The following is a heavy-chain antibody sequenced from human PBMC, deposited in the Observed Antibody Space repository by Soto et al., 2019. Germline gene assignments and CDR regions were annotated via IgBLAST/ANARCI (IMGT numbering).Heavy chain of an antibody. CDR1: GGSISSGGYS. CDR3: ARRYGGNFDY. CDR2: IYHSGST. J-gene: IGHJ4*02. Sequence: LSLTCAVSGGSISSGGYSWSWIRQPPGKGLEWIGYIYHSGSTYYNPSLKSRVTISVDRSKNQFSLKLRSVTGADTAVYYCARRYGGNFDYWGQGTLVTVSS. V-gene: IGHV4-30-2*02. D-gene: IGHD1-26*01.